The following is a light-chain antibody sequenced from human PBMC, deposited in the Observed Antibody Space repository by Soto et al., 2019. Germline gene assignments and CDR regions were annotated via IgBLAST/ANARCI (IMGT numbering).Light chain of an antibody. Sequence: QSALTQPASVSGSPGQSITISCTGTSSDIGAYTFVSWYQQHPGKAPKLMPYDVNIRPSGVSNRFSGSKSGNTASLTISGLQVEDEADYYCTSWTTSTTMIFGGGTKLTVL. CDR3: TSWTTSTTMI. CDR1: SSDIGAYTF. J-gene: IGLJ2*01. CDR2: DVN. V-gene: IGLV2-14*03.